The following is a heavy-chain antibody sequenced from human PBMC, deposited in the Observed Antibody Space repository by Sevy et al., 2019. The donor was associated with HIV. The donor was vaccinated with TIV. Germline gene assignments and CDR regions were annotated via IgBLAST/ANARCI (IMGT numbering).Heavy chain of an antibody. CDR1: GFTFSSYW. D-gene: IGHD3-9*01. CDR2: INSDGSST. CDR3: ARVRSVYYDILSGYYDY. V-gene: IGHV3-74*01. J-gene: IGHJ4*02. Sequence: GGSLRLSCAASGFTFSSYWMHWVRQAPGKGLVWVSRINSDGSSTSYADSVKGRFTISRDNAKNTLYLQMNSLRAEDTAVYYCARVRSVYYDILSGYYDYWGQGTMVTVSS.